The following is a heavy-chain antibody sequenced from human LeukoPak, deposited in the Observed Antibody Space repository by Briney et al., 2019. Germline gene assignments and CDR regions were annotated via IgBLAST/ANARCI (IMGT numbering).Heavy chain of an antibody. CDR2: IYRGGST. D-gene: IGHD3-22*01. CDR3: ARGGAVPNSGYTNYFDY. Sequence: GGSLRLSCAVSGFTVISTHMSWVRQAPGKGLEWVSIIYRGGSTYYTDSVRGRFTIARDEFKNTVHLQMNSLRAEDTAVYYCARGGAVPNSGYTNYFDYWGQGTLVTASS. J-gene: IGHJ4*02. V-gene: IGHV3-66*01. CDR1: GFTVISTH.